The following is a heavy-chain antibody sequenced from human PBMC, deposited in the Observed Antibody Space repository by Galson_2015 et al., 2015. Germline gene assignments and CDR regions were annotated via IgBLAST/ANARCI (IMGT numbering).Heavy chain of an antibody. J-gene: IGHJ6*02. CDR2: INTNTGNP. CDR3: ARDSVDTAMALRGMDV. CDR1: GYTFTSYA. Sequence: SVKVSCKASGYTFTSYAMNWVRQAPGQGLEWMGWINTNTGNPTYAQGFTGRFVFSLDTSVSTAYLQISSLKAEDTAVYYCARDSVDTAMALRGMDVWGQGTTVTVSS. D-gene: IGHD5-18*01. V-gene: IGHV7-4-1*02.